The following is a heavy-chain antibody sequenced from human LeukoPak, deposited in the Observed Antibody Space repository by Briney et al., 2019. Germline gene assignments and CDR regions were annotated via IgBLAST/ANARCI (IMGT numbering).Heavy chain of an antibody. V-gene: IGHV3-23*01. CDR3: AKPAGGSGWFLLDY. J-gene: IGHJ4*02. CDR2: ISGSGGST. D-gene: IGHD6-19*01. Sequence: GGSLRLSCAASGFTFSSYAMSWVRQAPGKGLEWVSAISGSGGSTYYADSVKGRFTISRDNSKNTLYLQMNSRRAEDTAVYYCAKPAGGSGWFLLDYWGQGALVTVSS. CDR1: GFTFSSYA.